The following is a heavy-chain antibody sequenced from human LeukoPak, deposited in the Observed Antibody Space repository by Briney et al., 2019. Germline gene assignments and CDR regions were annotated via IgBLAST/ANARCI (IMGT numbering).Heavy chain of an antibody. J-gene: IGHJ4*02. D-gene: IGHD3-10*01. CDR2: INGSGDAT. V-gene: IGHV3-23*01. CDR3: VKSDCASDGCKLLSY. CDR1: GFIFSHYT. Sequence: AGGSLRLSCAASGFIFSHYTMTWVRQAPGKGLEWVSSINGSGDATKYADSFMGRFTISRDNSKNTVSLQINSLRVDDTAVYYCVKSDCASDGCKLLSYWGQGTLVSASS.